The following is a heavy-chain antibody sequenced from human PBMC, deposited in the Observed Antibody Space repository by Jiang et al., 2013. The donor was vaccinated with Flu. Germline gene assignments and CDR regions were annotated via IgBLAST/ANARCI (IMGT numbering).Heavy chain of an antibody. V-gene: IGHV1-3*01. Sequence: SGAEVKKPGASVKVSCKASEYTFTSYAMHWVRQAPGQRLEWMGWINGGNGNTKYSQKFQGRVTITRDTSASTAYMELSSLRSEDTAVYYCARAYCSSTSCYTGDYYYYYGMDVWGQGTTVTVSS. CDR3: ARAYCSSTSCYTGDYYYYYGMDV. D-gene: IGHD2-2*02. J-gene: IGHJ6*02. CDR2: INGGNGNT. CDR1: EYTFTSYA.